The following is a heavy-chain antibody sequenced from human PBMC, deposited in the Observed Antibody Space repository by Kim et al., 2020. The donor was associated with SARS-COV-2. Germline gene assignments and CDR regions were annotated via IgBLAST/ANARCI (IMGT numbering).Heavy chain of an antibody. Sequence: SETLSLTCAVYGGSFSGYYWSWIRQPPGKGLEWIGEINHSGSTNYNPSLKSRVTISVDTSKNQFSLKLSSVTAADTAVYYCARARIAVAGKRGYYYYYGMDVWGQGTTVTVSS. CDR3: ARARIAVAGKRGYYYYYGMDV. D-gene: IGHD6-19*01. V-gene: IGHV4-34*01. J-gene: IGHJ6*02. CDR1: GGSFSGYY. CDR2: INHSGST.